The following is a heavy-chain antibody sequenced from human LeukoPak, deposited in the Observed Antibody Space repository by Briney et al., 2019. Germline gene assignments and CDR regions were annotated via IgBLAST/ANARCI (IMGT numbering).Heavy chain of an antibody. J-gene: IGHJ3*02. D-gene: IGHD6-19*01. CDR2: MDADGSNT. Sequence: GGSQRLSCVASGFTFKNSWMHWVRQAPGKGLVWVSRMDADGSNTHYVDSVKGRFTISRDNAKDTLYLQMNSLRVEDTAVYYCARGGWYLYDALDIWGQGTLVTVSS. CDR3: ARGGWYLYDALDI. V-gene: IGHV3-74*01. CDR1: GFTFKNSW.